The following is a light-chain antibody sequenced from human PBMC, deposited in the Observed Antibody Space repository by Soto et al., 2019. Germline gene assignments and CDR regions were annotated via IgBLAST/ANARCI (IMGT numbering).Light chain of an antibody. V-gene: IGLV4-69*01. CDR1: SGHSSYA. J-gene: IGLJ3*02. CDR2: FNSDGSH. Sequence: QPVLTQSPSASASLGASVNLTCTLSSGHSSYAIAWHQQQPEKGPRYLMKFNSDGSHSKGDGIPDRFSGSSSGAERYLTISSLQSEDEADYYCQTWGTGLWMFGGGTKVTVL. CDR3: QTWGTGLWM.